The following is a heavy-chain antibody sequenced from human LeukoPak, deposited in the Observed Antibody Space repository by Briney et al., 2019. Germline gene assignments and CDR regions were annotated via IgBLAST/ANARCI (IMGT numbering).Heavy chain of an antibody. V-gene: IGHV4-4*07. D-gene: IGHD3-22*01. CDR3: ARYRQDSSGQFHY. Sequence: SETLSLTCTVSGGSISSYYWNWIRQPAGKGLEWIGRINTSGSTTYNPSLKSRITMSVDTSKNQFSLKLSSVTAADTAVYYCARYRQDSSGQFHYWGQGTLVTVSS. CDR2: INTSGST. CDR1: GGSISSYY. J-gene: IGHJ4*02.